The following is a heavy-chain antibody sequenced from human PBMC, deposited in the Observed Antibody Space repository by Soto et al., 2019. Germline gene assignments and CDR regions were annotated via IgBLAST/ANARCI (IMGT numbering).Heavy chain of an antibody. CDR2: IYHSGST. CDR3: ERVRYSSSSEGWFDP. J-gene: IGHJ5*02. D-gene: IGHD6-6*01. Sequence: PSETLSLTCAVSGYSISSGYYWGWIRQPPGKGLEWIGSIYHSGSTYYNPTLKSRVTISVDTSKNQFSLKLSSVTAADTAVYYCERVRYSSSSEGWFDPWGQGTLVTVYS. CDR1: GYSISSGYY. V-gene: IGHV4-38-2*01.